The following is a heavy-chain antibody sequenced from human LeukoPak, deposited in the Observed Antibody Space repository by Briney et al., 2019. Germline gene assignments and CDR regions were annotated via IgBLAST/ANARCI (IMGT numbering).Heavy chain of an antibody. CDR3: ATGPPGGRGGPFDY. J-gene: IGHJ4*02. Sequence: ASVKVSCKVSGYTLTELSMHWVRQAPGKGLEWMGGFDPEGGETIYAQKFQGRVTMTEDTSTDTAYMELSSLRSEDTAVYYCATGPPGGRGGPFDYWGQGTLVTVSS. CDR2: FDPEGGET. CDR1: GYTLTELS. V-gene: IGHV1-24*01. D-gene: IGHD3-10*01.